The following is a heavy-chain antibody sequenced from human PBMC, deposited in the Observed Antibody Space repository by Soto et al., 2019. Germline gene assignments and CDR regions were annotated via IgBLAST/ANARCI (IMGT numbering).Heavy chain of an antibody. Sequence: PGESLKISCMGSGYSFTTYWIAWVRQMPGKGLEWMGIIYPGDSHTRYSPSFQGQVTISADKSISTAYLQWSSLKASDTAMYYCARGYYDTSGYYDYWGQGTLVTVSS. CDR1: GYSFTTYW. CDR3: ARGYYDTSGYYDY. J-gene: IGHJ4*02. D-gene: IGHD3-22*01. V-gene: IGHV5-51*01. CDR2: IYPGDSHT.